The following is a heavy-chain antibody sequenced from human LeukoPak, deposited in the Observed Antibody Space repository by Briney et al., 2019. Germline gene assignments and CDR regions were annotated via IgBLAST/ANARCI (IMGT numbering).Heavy chain of an antibody. V-gene: IGHV3-21*01. J-gene: IGHJ4*02. D-gene: IGHD2-2*01. CDR2: ISSSSSYI. Sequence: GGSLRLSCAASGFTFSSYSMNWVRQAPGKGLEWVSSISSSSSYIYYADSVKGRFTISRDNAKNSLYLQMNSLRAEGTAVYYCARVSYCSSTSCGYYFDYWGQGTLVTVSS. CDR1: GFTFSSYS. CDR3: ARVSYCSSTSCGYYFDY.